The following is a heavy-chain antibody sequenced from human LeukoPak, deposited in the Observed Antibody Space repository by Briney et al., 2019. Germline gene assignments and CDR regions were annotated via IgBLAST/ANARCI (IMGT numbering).Heavy chain of an antibody. V-gene: IGHV3-21*01. CDR2: ISSRSSYI. CDR1: GFTFSSYS. CDR3: ARGKEPVAGSLSHFDY. J-gene: IGHJ4*02. Sequence: GGSLRLSCAASGFTFSSYSMNWVRQAPGKGLEWVSSISSRSSYIGYADSLKGRFTISRDNAKNSLYLQMNSLRAEDTAVYYCARGKEPVAGSLSHFDYWGQGTLVTVSS. D-gene: IGHD6-19*01.